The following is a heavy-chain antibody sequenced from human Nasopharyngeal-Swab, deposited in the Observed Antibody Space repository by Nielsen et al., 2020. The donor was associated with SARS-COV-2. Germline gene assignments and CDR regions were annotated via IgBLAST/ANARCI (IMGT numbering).Heavy chain of an antibody. D-gene: IGHD5-18*01. CDR3: ARYSYGFGIDN. CDR2: IKSDGSTT. J-gene: IGHJ4*01. V-gene: IGHV3-74*01. CDR1: GFTFRSYW. Sequence: GESLKISCVASGFTFRSYWMHWVRQAPGKGLVWVSRIKSDGSTTQYADSVKGRFSISRDNAKNTLYLQMDSLRAEDTAVYYCARYSYGFGIDNWGQGTLVTVSS.